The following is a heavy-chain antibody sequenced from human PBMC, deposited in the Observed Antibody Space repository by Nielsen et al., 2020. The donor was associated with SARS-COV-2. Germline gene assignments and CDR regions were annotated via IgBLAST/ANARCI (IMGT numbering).Heavy chain of an antibody. J-gene: IGHJ4*02. V-gene: IGHV3-30*03. CDR3: ATDQYCPNGICSSGGRDY. CDR2: VSFDGTDK. Sequence: GESLKISCAASGFTFINFGMHWVRQAPGKGLEWVAVVSFDGTDKYYGDSVKGRFTISRDNAKNSVYLQMNSLRAEDTAVYYCATDQYCPNGICSSGGRDYWGQGTLVAVSS. CDR1: GFTFINFG. D-gene: IGHD2-8*01.